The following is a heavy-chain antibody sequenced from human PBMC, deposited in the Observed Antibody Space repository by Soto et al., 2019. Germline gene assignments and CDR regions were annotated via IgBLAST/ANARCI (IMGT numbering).Heavy chain of an antibody. CDR2: ISWNSGSI. Sequence: EVQLVESGGGLVQPGRSLRLSCAASGFTFDDYAMHWVRQAPGKGLEWVSGISWNSGSIGYADSVKGRFTISRDNAKNFLYLQMNSLRAEDTALYYCAKERGLVLSFYFDYWGQGTLVTVSS. CDR1: GFTFDDYA. D-gene: IGHD6-19*01. J-gene: IGHJ4*02. V-gene: IGHV3-9*01. CDR3: AKERGLVLSFYFDY.